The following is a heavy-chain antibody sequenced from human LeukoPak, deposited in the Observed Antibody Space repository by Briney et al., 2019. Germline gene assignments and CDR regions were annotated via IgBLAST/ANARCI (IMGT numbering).Heavy chain of an antibody. CDR3: ARAVAGTGYFDY. CDR1: RGTFSSYT. CDR2: IIPILGIA. V-gene: IGHV1-69*02. Sequence: GASVKVSCKASRGTFSSYTISWVRQAPGQGLEWMGRIIPILGIANYAQKFQGRVTITADKSTSTAYMELSSLRSEDTAVYYCARAVAGTGYFDYWGQGTLVTVSS. D-gene: IGHD6-19*01. J-gene: IGHJ4*02.